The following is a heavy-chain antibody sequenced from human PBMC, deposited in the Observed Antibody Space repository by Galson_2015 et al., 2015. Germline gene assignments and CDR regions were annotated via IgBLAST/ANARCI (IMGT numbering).Heavy chain of an antibody. CDR1: GYTLTELP. V-gene: IGHV1-24*01. D-gene: IGHD3-10*01. J-gene: IGHJ4*02. CDR3: ATYDYGSGSYYKVLDY. Sequence: SVKVSCKVSGYTLTELPMHWVRQAPGKGLEWMGGFDPEDGETIYAQKFRGRVTMTEDTSTDTAYMELSSLRSEDTAVYYCATYDYGSGSYYKVLDYWGQGTLVTVSS. CDR2: FDPEDGET.